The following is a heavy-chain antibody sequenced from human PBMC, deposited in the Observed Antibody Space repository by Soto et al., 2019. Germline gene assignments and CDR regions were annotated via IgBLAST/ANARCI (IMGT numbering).Heavy chain of an antibody. CDR3: ARELTMVRGVEDYYGMDV. CDR1: GFTFSSYA. J-gene: IGHJ6*02. CDR2: ISYDGSNK. D-gene: IGHD3-10*01. Sequence: GGSLRLSCAASGFTFSSYAMHWVRQAPGKGLEWVAVISYDGSNKYYADSVKGRFTISRDNSKNTLYLQMNSLRAEDTAVYYCARELTMVRGVEDYYGMDVWGQGTTVTVSS. V-gene: IGHV3-30-3*01.